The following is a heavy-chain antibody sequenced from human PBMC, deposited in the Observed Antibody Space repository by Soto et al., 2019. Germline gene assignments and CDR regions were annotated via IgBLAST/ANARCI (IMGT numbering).Heavy chain of an antibody. V-gene: IGHV4-59*08. CDR1: GDSISGSY. Sequence: SETLSLTCAVSGDSISGSYWSWIRQPPGKGLEWIGFIHYTGRTSYNPSLKSRITVSLDKSKNQFSLSLSSASAADTAVYYCARYVHSSGNEAFDYWGQGTLVTVSS. J-gene: IGHJ4*02. D-gene: IGHD1-1*01. CDR2: IHYTGRT. CDR3: ARYVHSSGNEAFDY.